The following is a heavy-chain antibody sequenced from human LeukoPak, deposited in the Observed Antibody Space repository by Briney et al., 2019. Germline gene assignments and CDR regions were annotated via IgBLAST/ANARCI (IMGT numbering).Heavy chain of an antibody. CDR3: ARALSVATEPPYYYYGMDV. D-gene: IGHD5-12*01. J-gene: IGHJ6*02. Sequence: PGGSLRLSCAASGFTFSSYGMHWVRQAPGKGLEWVAVIWYDGSKKYYADSVKGRFTISRDNSKNTLYLQMNSLRAEDTAVYYCARALSVATEPPYYYYGMDVWGQGTTVTVSS. CDR2: IWYDGSKK. V-gene: IGHV3-33*01. CDR1: GFTFSSYG.